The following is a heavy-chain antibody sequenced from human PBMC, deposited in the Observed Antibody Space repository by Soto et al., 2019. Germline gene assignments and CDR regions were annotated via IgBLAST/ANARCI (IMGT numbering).Heavy chain of an antibody. D-gene: IGHD6-13*01. CDR1: GFTFSSYS. V-gene: IGHV3-48*02. Sequence: PGGSLRLSCAASGFTFSSYSMNWVRQAPGKGPEWVSYISSSSSTIYYADSVKGRFTISRDNARNSLYLQMNSLRDEDTAVYYCARVNVSREAAAGPTYYYYYGMDVWGQGTTVTVSS. CDR2: ISSSSSTI. CDR3: ARVNVSREAAAGPTYYYYYGMDV. J-gene: IGHJ6*02.